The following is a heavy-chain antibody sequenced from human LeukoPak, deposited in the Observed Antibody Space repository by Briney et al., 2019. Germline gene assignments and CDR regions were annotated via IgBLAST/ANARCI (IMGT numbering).Heavy chain of an antibody. CDR2: MNPNSGNT. D-gene: IGHD3-22*01. J-gene: IGHJ3*02. CDR1: GYTFTSYD. Sequence: ASVKVSCKASGYTFTSYDINWVRQATGQGLEWMGWMNPNSGNTGYAQEFQGRVTITRNTSISTAYMELSSLRSEDTAVYYCARGFHYYYDSSGYYWDAFDIWGQGTMVTVSS. CDR3: ARGFHYYYDSSGYYWDAFDI. V-gene: IGHV1-8*03.